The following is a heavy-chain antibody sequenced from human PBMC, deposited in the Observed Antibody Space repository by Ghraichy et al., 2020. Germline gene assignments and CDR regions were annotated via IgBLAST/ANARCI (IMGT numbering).Heavy chain of an antibody. D-gene: IGHD2-15*01. CDR1: GFTFSSYC. CDR2: IKQDGSEK. CDR3: ARDHLGSCYRSCSRGLY. V-gene: IGHV3-7*01. J-gene: IGHJ4*02. Sequence: GGSLRLSCAASGFTFSSYCMNWVRQAPGKGLEWVANIKQDGSEKYYVDSVKGRFTISRDNAKNSLYLQMNSLRAEDTAVYYCARDHLGSCYRSCSRGLYCGQGTLVTVSS.